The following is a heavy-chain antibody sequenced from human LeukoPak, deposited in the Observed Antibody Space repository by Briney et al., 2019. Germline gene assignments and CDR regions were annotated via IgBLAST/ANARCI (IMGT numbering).Heavy chain of an antibody. Sequence: GESLKISCEGSGYTFSSYWIAWVRQMPGKGLEYMGIIYPGDLDTRYSPSFQGQVTISADKSISTVYLQWGSLKASDTAMYYCARQPGAGWFDPWGQGTLVTVSS. CDR1: GYTFSSYW. V-gene: IGHV5-51*01. J-gene: IGHJ5*02. CDR2: IYPGDLDT. D-gene: IGHD3-10*01. CDR3: ARQPGAGWFDP.